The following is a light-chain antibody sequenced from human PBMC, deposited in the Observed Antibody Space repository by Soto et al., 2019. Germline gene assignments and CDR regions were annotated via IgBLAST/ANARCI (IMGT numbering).Light chain of an antibody. CDR1: QSVSSK. V-gene: IGKV3-20*01. CDR2: GAS. J-gene: IGKJ3*01. CDR3: QQYVSSPFT. Sequence: ETVMTQSPVTLSVSPGDRATLSCRASQSVSSKLAWYQQKPGQAPRLLIYGASSRATGIPDRFSGSGSGTDFTLTISRLEPEDCAVYYCQQYVSSPFTFGPGTKVDIK.